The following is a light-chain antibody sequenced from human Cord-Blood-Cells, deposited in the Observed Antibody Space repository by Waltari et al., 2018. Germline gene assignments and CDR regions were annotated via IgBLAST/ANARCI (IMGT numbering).Light chain of an antibody. Sequence: DIQMTQSPSSLSASVGDRVTITCRAIQGISKYLAVYQQKPGKVPKLLIYAASTLQSGVPSRFSGSGSGTDFTLTISSLHPEDVATYYCQKYNSAPLTFGPGTKVDIK. CDR3: QKYNSAPLT. CDR1: QGISKY. J-gene: IGKJ3*01. V-gene: IGKV1-27*01. CDR2: AAS.